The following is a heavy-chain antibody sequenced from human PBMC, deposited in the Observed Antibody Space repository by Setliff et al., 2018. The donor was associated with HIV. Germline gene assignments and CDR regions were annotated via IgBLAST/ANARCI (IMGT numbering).Heavy chain of an antibody. CDR3: ARGFRAEYYYYFYMDV. J-gene: IGHJ6*03. V-gene: IGHV4-31*03. CDR1: GGSISSGSYY. CDR2: IYYSGST. Sequence: SQTLSLTCNVSGGSISSGSYYWTWIRQHPGKALEWIGYIYYSGSTYYNPSLQSRITISVDTSKNQFSLRLTSVTAADTAVYYCARGFRAEYYYYFYMDVWGKGATVTVSS.